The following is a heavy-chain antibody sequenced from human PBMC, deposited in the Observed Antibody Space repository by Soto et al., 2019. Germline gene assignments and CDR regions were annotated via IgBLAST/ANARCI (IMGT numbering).Heavy chain of an antibody. V-gene: IGHV3-48*03. J-gene: IGHJ6*02. CDR2: ITTSGYNM. D-gene: IGHD3-10*01. CDR3: ASESMVQPYYQYSMNV. Sequence: HPGGALRLSCAASGFNFSTCDMNWVRQAPGKGLEWGAYITTSGYNMYYADSVQGRFTISRDNAKNSLYLQMDSLRDEDTALYHCASESMVQPYYQYSMNVWGRGTTAPVSS. CDR1: GFNFSTCD.